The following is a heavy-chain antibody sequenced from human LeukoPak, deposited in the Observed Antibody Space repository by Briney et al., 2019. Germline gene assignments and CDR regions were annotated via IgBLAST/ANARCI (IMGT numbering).Heavy chain of an antibody. CDR2: INHSGST. Sequence: SETLSLTCAVYGGSFSGYYWSWIRQPPGKGLEWIGEINHSGSTNYNPSLKSRVTISVDTSKNQFSLKLSSVTAADTAVYYCARAHYRITMVRGALCGMDVWGQGTTVTVSS. CDR1: GGSFSGYY. CDR3: ARAHYRITMVRGALCGMDV. D-gene: IGHD3-10*01. V-gene: IGHV4-34*01. J-gene: IGHJ6*02.